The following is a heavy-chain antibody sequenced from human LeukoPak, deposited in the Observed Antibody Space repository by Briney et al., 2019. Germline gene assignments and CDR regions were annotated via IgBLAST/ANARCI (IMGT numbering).Heavy chain of an antibody. Sequence: GGSLRLSCEGSGFTFRNYCMGWVRQAPGKGLKWVANIKTDGSEKYYVDSVKGRFTISRDNANNSLYLQMNSLRAEDTAVYYCATYSSLNRREFQYWGQGTLLTVSS. V-gene: IGHV3-7*01. CDR3: ATYSSLNRREFQY. CDR2: IKTDGSEK. CDR1: GFTFRNYC. D-gene: IGHD3-22*01. J-gene: IGHJ1*01.